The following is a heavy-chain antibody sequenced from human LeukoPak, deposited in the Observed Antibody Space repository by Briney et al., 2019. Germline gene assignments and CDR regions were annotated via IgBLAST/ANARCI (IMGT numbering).Heavy chain of an antibody. CDR2: INPSGGST. D-gene: IGHD4-23*01. Sequence: ASVKVSCKASGYTFTSYYMHWVRQAPGQGLEWMGIINPSGGSTSYAQKFQDRVTMTRDMSTNTVYMELSSLRSEDTAVYYCASGDYGGNSDYWGQGTLVTVSS. J-gene: IGHJ4*02. CDR1: GYTFTSYY. V-gene: IGHV1-46*01. CDR3: ASGDYGGNSDY.